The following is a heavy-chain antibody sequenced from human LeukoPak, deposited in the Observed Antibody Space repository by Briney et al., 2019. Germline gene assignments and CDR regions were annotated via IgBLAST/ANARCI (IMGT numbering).Heavy chain of an antibody. D-gene: IGHD6-13*01. CDR1: GDSVSSNSAA. Sequence: SQTLSLTCAISGDSVSSNSAAWNWIRQSPSRGLGWLGRTYYRSKWYNDYAVSVKSRITINPDTSKNQFSLQLNCVTPEDTAVYYCARVSIAAAGTRGGYFQHWGQGTLVTVSS. CDR3: ARVSIAAAGTRGGYFQH. CDR2: TYYRSKWYN. J-gene: IGHJ1*01. V-gene: IGHV6-1*01.